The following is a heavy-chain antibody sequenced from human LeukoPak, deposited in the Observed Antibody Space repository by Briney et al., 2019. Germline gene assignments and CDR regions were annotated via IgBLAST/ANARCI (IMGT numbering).Heavy chain of an antibody. D-gene: IGHD6-6*01. V-gene: IGHV1-18*01. CDR2: ISAYNGNT. J-gene: IGHJ6*03. CDR3: AREIRESSSVFYYYYYMDV. Sequence: ASVKVSCTASGYTFTSYGISWVRQAPGQGLEWMGWISAYNGNTNYAQKLQGRVTMTTDTSTSTAYMELRSLRSDDTAVYYCAREIRESSSVFYYYYYMDVWGKGTTVTVSS. CDR1: GYTFTSYG.